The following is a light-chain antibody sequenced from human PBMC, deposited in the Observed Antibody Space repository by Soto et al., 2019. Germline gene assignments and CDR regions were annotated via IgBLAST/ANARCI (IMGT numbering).Light chain of an antibody. CDR2: CAA. Sequence: DIVMTQSPDSLAVSLGGRATINCKSSQSVFFTSNNKNYLAWYQQKPGQPPNLLIYCAATRESGVPDRFSGSGSGTDFTLTISSLQAEDVAVYYCQQYYSAPRTFGQGTKVEIK. CDR1: QSVFFTSNNKNY. J-gene: IGKJ1*01. CDR3: QQYYSAPRT. V-gene: IGKV4-1*01.